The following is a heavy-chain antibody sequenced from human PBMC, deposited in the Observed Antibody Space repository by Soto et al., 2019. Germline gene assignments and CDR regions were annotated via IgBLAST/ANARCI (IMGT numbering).Heavy chain of an antibody. V-gene: IGHV3-48*02. CDR1: GFTFSSYS. J-gene: IGHJ1*01. CDR3: ARGEGAYYYDSSGYYYDAEYFQH. Sequence: PGGSLRLSCAASGFTFSSYSMNWVRQAPGKGLEWVSYISRSSSTIYYADSVKGRFTISRDNAKNSLYLQMNSLRDEDTAVYYCARGEGAYYYDSSGYYYDAEYFQHWGQGTLVTV. D-gene: IGHD3-22*01. CDR2: ISRSSSTI.